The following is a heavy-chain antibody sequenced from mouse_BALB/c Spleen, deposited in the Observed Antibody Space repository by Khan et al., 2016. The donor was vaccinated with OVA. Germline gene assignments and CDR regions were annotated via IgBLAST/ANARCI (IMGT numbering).Heavy chain of an antibody. J-gene: IGHJ3*01. Sequence: QVQLKQSGPELMKPGASVKMSCKASGYTFTDYVINWVKQRTGQGLEWIGEIYPGGGTTYYNEKFKGKATMTADKSSNTAYMQLSNLTSEDSAVYFCAKNYASWVAYWGQGTLVTVSA. CDR2: IYPGGGTT. CDR3: AKNYASWVAY. CDR1: GYTFTDYV. D-gene: IGHD1-1*02. V-gene: IGHV1-77*01.